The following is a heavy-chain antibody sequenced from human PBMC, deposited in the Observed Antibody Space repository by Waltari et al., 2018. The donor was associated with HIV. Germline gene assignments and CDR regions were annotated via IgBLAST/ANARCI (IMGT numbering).Heavy chain of an antibody. D-gene: IGHD3-3*01. CDR1: GFICSRFA. Sequence: QLQMLESGGGLVLPGRSLRLSWPASGFICSRFAMLWVRQAPGKGLEWVAVISSDGSNKYYADSVKGRFTISRDNSKNTLYLQMNSLRAEDTAVYYCASDYYDFWSGYYRASYFDYWGQGTLVTVSS. V-gene: IGHV3-30*01. CDR2: ISSDGSNK. J-gene: IGHJ4*02. CDR3: ASDYYDFWSGYYRASYFDY.